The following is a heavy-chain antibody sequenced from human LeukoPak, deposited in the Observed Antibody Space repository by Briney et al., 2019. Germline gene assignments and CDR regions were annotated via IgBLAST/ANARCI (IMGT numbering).Heavy chain of an antibody. J-gene: IGHJ5*02. D-gene: IGHD1-26*01. V-gene: IGHV4-61*02. CDR2: SYTSGST. Sequence: SQTLSLTCTVSGGSINSDSYQWSWIRQPAGKGMEWFGRSYTSGSTNYNPSLKNRATISVDTSKNQFSLKLTSVTAADTAVYYCARGRGGTYYWYDPWGQGTLVTVSS. CDR1: GGSINSDSYQ. CDR3: ARGRGGTYYWYDP.